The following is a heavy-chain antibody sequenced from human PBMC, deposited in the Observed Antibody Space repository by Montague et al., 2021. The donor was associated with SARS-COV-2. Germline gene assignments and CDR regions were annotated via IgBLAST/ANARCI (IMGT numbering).Heavy chain of an antibody. CDR3: ARATVHDYGDDEYYFDS. CDR1: GFTFSSYE. J-gene: IGHJ4*02. V-gene: IGHV3-48*03. D-gene: IGHD4-17*01. Sequence: SLRLSCAASGFTFSSYEMNWVRQAPGKGLEWVSYISSSGSTIYYADSVKGRFTISRDNAKNSLYLQMNSLRAEDTAVYYCARATVHDYGDDEYYFDSWGQGTLVTVSS. CDR2: ISSSGSTI.